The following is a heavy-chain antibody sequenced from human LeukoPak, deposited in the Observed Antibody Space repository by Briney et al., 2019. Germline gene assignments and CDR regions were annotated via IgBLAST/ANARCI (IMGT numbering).Heavy chain of an antibody. V-gene: IGHV1-69*13. CDR2: IIPIFGTA. J-gene: IGHJ6*03. D-gene: IGHD2-2*01. CDR3: ARGVIVVVPAARSGYYYMDV. Sequence: ASVKVSCKASGGTFSSYAISWVRQAPGQGLEWMGGIIPIFGTANYAQKFQGRVTITADESTSTAYMELSSLRSEDTAVYYCARGVIVVVPAARSGYYYMDVWGKGTTVTVSS. CDR1: GGTFSSYA.